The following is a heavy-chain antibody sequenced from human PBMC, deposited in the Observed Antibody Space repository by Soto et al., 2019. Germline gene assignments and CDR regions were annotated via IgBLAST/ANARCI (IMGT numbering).Heavy chain of an antibody. D-gene: IGHD2-2*01. CDR1: GGSISSSSYY. Sequence: QLQLQESGPGLVKPSETLSLTCTVSGGSISSSSYYWGWIRQPPGKGLEWIGSIYYSGSTYYNPSLKSRVTISVDTSKNQFSLKLSSVTAADTAVYYCARRLGYCSSTSCPGFWFDPWGQGTLVTVSS. J-gene: IGHJ5*02. CDR2: IYYSGST. V-gene: IGHV4-39*01. CDR3: ARRLGYCSSTSCPGFWFDP.